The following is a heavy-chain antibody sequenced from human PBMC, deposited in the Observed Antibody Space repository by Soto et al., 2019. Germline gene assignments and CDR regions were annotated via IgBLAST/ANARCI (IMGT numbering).Heavy chain of an antibody. CDR2: IRGSATTN. Sequence: EVQLLESGGGLVQPGGSLRLSCVASGFTFRNYAMSWVRQAPGKGLEWVSAIRGSATTNYYADSVKGRFTISRDNSKNTLYRQMNSLSDENTFIYYCAKDIRKVTPGLDVWGQGTTFTVSS. D-gene: IGHD2-21*02. J-gene: IGHJ6*02. CDR3: AKDIRKVTPGLDV. CDR1: GFTFRNYA. V-gene: IGHV3-23*01.